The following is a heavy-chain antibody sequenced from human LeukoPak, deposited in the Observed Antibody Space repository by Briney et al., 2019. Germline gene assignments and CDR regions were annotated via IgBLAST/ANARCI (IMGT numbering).Heavy chain of an antibody. Sequence: GGSLRLSCAASGFTFSSYAMSWVRQAPGKGLEWVSAISGSGGSTYYADSVKGRFTISRDNSKNTLYLQMNSLRAEDTAVYYCAKIGVQGFTIFGANPRSWFDPWGQGTLVTVSS. J-gene: IGHJ5*02. D-gene: IGHD3-3*01. CDR3: AKIGVQGFTIFGANPRSWFDP. CDR1: GFTFSSYA. CDR2: ISGSGGST. V-gene: IGHV3-23*01.